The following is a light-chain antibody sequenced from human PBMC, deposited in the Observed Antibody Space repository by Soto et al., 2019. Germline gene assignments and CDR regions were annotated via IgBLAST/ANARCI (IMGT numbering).Light chain of an antibody. CDR1: QNIISN. J-gene: IGKJ1*01. CDR2: GAS. Sequence: EIVMTQSPATLSVFPGERATVSFSASQNIISNLAWYQQKPGQAPSLLIYGASTREKGVPARFSGSGSGTEFTLTISSLQSEDSAVYYCQQYHNWPSWTFGQGTKVEMK. V-gene: IGKV3-15*01. CDR3: QQYHNWPSWT.